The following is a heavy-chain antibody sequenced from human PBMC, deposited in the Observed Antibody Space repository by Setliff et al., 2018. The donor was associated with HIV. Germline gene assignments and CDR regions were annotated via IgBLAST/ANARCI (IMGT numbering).Heavy chain of an antibody. CDR2: INHSGST. CDR3: ARVPGYSSGTSYMDV. J-gene: IGHJ6*03. Sequence: SSETLSLTCAVCGGSFSSYYWSWIRQPPGKGLEWIGEINHSGSTNYNPSLKSRVTISVDTSKNQFSLKLRSVTAADRAVYYCARVPGYSSGTSYMDVWGKGTTVTVSS. CDR1: GGSFSSYY. D-gene: IGHD6-19*01. V-gene: IGHV4-34*01.